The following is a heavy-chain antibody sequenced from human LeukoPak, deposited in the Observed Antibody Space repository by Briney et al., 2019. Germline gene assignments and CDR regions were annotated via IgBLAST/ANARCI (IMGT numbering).Heavy chain of an antibody. D-gene: IGHD6-6*01. V-gene: IGHV4-4*07. CDR2: IYTSGST. Sequence: SETLSLTCTVSGGSISSHYWSWIRQPAGKGLEWIGRIYTSGSTNYNPSLKSRVTMSVDTSKNQFSLKLSSVTAADTAVYYCARDTPYSSSPYAFDIWGQGTMVTVSS. J-gene: IGHJ3*02. CDR1: GGSISSHY. CDR3: ARDTPYSSSPYAFDI.